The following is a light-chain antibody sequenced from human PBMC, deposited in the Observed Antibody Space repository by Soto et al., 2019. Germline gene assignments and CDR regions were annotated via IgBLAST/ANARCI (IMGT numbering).Light chain of an antibody. V-gene: IGKV3-15*01. CDR3: QQYTTWPPWT. CDR2: GAS. CDR1: QHVATN. Sequence: EIVMTQSPVTLSVSPGERATLSCRASQHVATNLAWYQQKPGRAPRLLIYGASTRATGIPVRFSGSGSGTEFTLTISSLQSDDFSVYYCQQYTTWPPWTFGQGTKVDFK. J-gene: IGKJ1*01.